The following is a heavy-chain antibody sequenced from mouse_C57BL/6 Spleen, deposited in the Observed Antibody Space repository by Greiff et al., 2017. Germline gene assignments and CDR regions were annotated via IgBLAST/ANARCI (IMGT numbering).Heavy chain of an antibody. CDR3: ARRRLLHYFDY. CDR1: GFTFSDYG. J-gene: IGHJ2*01. CDR2: ISSGSSTI. D-gene: IGHD2-3*01. Sequence: EVQRVESGGGLVKPGGSLKLSCAASGFTFSDYGMHWVRQAPEKGLEWVAYISSGSSTIYYADTVKGRLTISSDNAKNTLFLQMTSLRSEDTAMYYCARRRLLHYFDYWGQGTTLTVSS. V-gene: IGHV5-17*01.